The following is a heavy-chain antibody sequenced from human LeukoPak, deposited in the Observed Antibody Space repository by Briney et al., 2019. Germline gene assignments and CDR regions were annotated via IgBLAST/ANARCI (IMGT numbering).Heavy chain of an antibody. V-gene: IGHV4-31*03. CDR3: AREEVRYSSSWPTLDY. J-gene: IGHJ4*02. CDR2: IYYSGST. D-gene: IGHD6-13*01. CDR1: GGSISSGGYY. Sequence: SETLSLTCTVSGGSISSGGYYWSWIRQHPGKGLEWIGYIYYSGSTYYNPSLKSRVTISVDTSKNQFSLKLSSVTAADMAVYYCAREEVRYSSSWPTLDYWGQGTLVTVSS.